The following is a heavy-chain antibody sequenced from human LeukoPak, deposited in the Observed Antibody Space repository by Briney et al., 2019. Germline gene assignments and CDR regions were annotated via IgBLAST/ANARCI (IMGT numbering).Heavy chain of an antibody. CDR1: GFTFSSYG. D-gene: IGHD3-10*01. CDR2: IWYDGSNK. CDR3: ARDRSTMVRGVRYNWFDP. V-gene: IGHV3-33*01. J-gene: IGHJ5*02. Sequence: SGRSLRLSCAASGFTFSSYGMHWVRQAPGKGLEWVAVIWYDGSNKYYADSVKGRFTISRDNSKNTLYLRMNSLRAEDTAVYYCARDRSTMVRGVRYNWFDPWGQGTLVTVSS.